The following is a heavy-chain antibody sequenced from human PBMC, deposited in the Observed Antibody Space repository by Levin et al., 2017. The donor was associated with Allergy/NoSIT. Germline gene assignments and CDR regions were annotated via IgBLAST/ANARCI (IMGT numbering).Heavy chain of an antibody. CDR2: IYYSGST. CDR1: GGSISSSSYY. CDR3: ARHTQWLVSPEFDY. J-gene: IGHJ4*02. V-gene: IGHV4-39*01. Sequence: SETLSLTCTVSGGSISSSSYYWGWIRQPPGKGLEWIGSIYYSGSTYYNPSLKSRVTISVDTSKNQFSLKLSSVTAADTAVYYCARHTQWLVSPEFDYWGQGTLVTVSS. D-gene: IGHD6-19*01.